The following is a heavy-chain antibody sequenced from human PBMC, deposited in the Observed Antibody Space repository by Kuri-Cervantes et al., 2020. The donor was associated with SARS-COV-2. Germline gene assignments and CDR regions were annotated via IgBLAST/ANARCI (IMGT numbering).Heavy chain of an antibody. CDR2: ISTDGNNR. J-gene: IGHJ3*02. D-gene: IGHD3-10*01. Sequence: GESLKISCEASGFSFSSFPMHWVRHAPGKGLEWVALISTDGNNRYYVDFLKGRFTISGDNSKNTLYLQMNSLRAEDTAVYYCATQPRGLWFGELEAFNIWGQGTMVTVSS. V-gene: IGHV3-30*03. CDR1: GFSFSSFP. CDR3: ATQPRGLWFGELEAFNI.